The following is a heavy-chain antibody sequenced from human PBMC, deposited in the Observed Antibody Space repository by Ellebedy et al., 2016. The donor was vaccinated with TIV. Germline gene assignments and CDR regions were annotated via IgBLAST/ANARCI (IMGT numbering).Heavy chain of an antibody. V-gene: IGHV3-23*01. J-gene: IGHJ6*02. CDR1: GFSFSSYG. Sequence: GESLKISXAASGFSFSSYGMSWVRQSPGKGLEWVSAISNNGGSTYYADSVKGRFTISRDNPKSRLFLQINSLRAGDAATYYCAKFKPYGSGSYGMDVWGQGTTVTVSS. CDR2: ISNNGGST. D-gene: IGHD3-10*01. CDR3: AKFKPYGSGSYGMDV.